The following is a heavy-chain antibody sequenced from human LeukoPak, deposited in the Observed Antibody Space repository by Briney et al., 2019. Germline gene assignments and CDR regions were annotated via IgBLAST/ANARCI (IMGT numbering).Heavy chain of an antibody. D-gene: IGHD4-17*01. CDR2: ISSSSSTI. V-gene: IGHV3-48*01. Sequence: GGSLRLSCAASGFTFSSYSMNWVRQAPGKGLEWVSYISSSSSTIYYADSVKGRFTISRDNSKNTLYLQMNSLRAEDTAVYYCAKDHDLATVTTIGIDYWGQGTLVTVSS. J-gene: IGHJ4*02. CDR1: GFTFSSYS. CDR3: AKDHDLATVTTIGIDY.